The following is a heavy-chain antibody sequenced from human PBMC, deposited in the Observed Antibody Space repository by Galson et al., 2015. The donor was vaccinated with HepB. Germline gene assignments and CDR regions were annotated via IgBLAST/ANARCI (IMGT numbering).Heavy chain of an antibody. Sequence: QSGAEVKKPGESLRIYCKGSGYSFPSYWISWVRQMPGKGLEWMGRIDPSDSYTNYSPSFQGHVTISADKSISTAYLQWSSLKASDTAMYYCASSSYYYDSSGYYYGYDYWGQVTLVTVSS. CDR2: IDPSDSYT. V-gene: IGHV5-10-1*01. CDR3: ASSSYYYDSSGYYYGYDY. CDR1: GYSFPSYW. J-gene: IGHJ4*02. D-gene: IGHD3-22*01.